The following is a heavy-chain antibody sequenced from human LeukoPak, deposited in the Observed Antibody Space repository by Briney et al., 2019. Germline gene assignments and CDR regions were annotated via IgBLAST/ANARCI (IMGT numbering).Heavy chain of an antibody. CDR2: IKQDGSEK. J-gene: IGHJ6*03. CDR3: ARERAARPPYYYYYYMDV. Sequence: GGSLRLSCAASGFTFSSYWMSWVRQAPGKGLEWVANIKQDGSEKYYVDSVKGRFTISRDNSKNTLYLQMNSLRAEDTAVYYCARERAARPPYYYYYYMDVWGKGTTVTVSS. D-gene: IGHD6-6*01. CDR1: GFTFSSYW. V-gene: IGHV3-7*01.